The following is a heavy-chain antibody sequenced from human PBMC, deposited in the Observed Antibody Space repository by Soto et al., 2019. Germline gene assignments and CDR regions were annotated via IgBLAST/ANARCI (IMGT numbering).Heavy chain of an antibody. J-gene: IGHJ6*02. D-gene: IGHD6-19*01. CDR1: GFTFSSYA. V-gene: IGHV3-30-3*01. CDR2: ISYDGSNK. Sequence: GGSLRLSCAASGFTFSSYAMHWVRQAPGKGLEWVAVISYDGSNKYYADSVKGRFTISRDNSKNTLYLQMNSLRAEDTAVYYCARVRGAVAGFGQHYYYYGMDVWGQGTTVTVSS. CDR3: ARVRGAVAGFGQHYYYYGMDV.